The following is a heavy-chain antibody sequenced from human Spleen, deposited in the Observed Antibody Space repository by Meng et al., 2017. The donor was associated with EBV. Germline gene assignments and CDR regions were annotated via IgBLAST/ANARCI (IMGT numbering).Heavy chain of an antibody. CDR2: MSYGGNT. CDR3: ARDRGDTNAYDFDY. D-gene: IGHD5-18*01. CDR1: GDSISRSDYY. Sequence: QLQLREYGPGQVKPSETLSLPGTYSGDSISRSDYYWGWIRQPPGKGLEWIGSMSYGGNTYYKPSLKSRVTISVDTSKNQISLQLSSVTAADTAVYYCARDRGDTNAYDFDYWGQGTLVTVSS. J-gene: IGHJ4*02. V-gene: IGHV4-39*07.